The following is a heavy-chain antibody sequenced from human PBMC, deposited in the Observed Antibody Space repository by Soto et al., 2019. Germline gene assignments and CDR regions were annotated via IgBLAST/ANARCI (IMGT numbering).Heavy chain of an antibody. CDR3: ARASVAPRRDYYYGMDV. D-gene: IGHD6-6*01. CDR2: TFYRAKWYN. J-gene: IGHJ6*02. V-gene: IGHV6-1*01. Sequence: PSQTLSLTCAISGDSVSSNSAAWHWIRQSPSRGLEWLGRTFYRAKWYNDYAVSVKSRITITPDTSKNQFSLQLSSVTPEDTAVYYCARASVAPRRDYYYGMDVWGQGTTVTVSS. CDR1: GDSVSSNSAA.